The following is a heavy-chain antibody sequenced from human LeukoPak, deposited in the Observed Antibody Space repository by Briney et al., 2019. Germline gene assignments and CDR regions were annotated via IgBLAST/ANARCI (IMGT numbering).Heavy chain of an antibody. V-gene: IGHV4-61*02. CDR2: IYTSGST. Sequence: SQTLSLTCTVSGGSISSGSYYWSWIRQPAGKGLEWIGRIYTSGSTNYNPSLKSRVTISVDTSKNQFSLKLSSVTAADTAVYYCARDKGYSSSWTPFD. D-gene: IGHD6-13*01. CDR1: GGSISSGSYY. CDR3: ARDKGYSSSWTPFD. J-gene: IGHJ4*01.